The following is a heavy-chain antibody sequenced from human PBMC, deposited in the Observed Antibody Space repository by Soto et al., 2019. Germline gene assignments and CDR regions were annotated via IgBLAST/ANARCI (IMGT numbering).Heavy chain of an antibody. J-gene: IGHJ4*02. V-gene: IGHV1-69*13. D-gene: IGHD3-22*01. Sequence: SVKVSCKASGGTFSSYAISWVRQAPGQGLEWMGGIIPIFGTANYAQKFQGRVTITADESTSTAYMDLSSLRSEDTAVYYCAREIFYYDSSGPPIGLFDYWGQGTLVTVSS. CDR1: GGTFSSYA. CDR3: AREIFYYDSSGPPIGLFDY. CDR2: IIPIFGTA.